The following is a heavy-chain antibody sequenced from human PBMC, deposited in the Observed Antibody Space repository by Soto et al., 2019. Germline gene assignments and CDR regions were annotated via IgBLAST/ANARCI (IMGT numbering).Heavy chain of an antibody. CDR2: QNPAKGQA. Sequence: QVQLVQSGAEVKKPGASVKISCKASGFTFTSHAIHWLGQAPGQRFKWMGWQNPAKGQAEDLQKFQDSATTTRATSARTAYMELCTLTYEDRAVYLCAREQPAVEVNFCDYWGQGTLVTVS. D-gene: IGHD6-13*01. CDR1: GFTFTSHA. CDR3: AREQPAVEVNFCDY. V-gene: IGHV1-3*01. J-gene: IGHJ4*02.